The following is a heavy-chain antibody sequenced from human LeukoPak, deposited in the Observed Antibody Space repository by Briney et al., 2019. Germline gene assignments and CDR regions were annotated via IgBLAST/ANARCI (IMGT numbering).Heavy chain of an antibody. Sequence: GGSLRLSCAALGYTFSSYGTHWVRQTPRKGLEWVAFIRHDGSNQKYEDSVKGKFTVSRDNSRDMVYLQMNSLRTEATAVDYCGKNRDSSDYPRDFDFWGQGTLVTVSS. CDR3: GKNRDSSDYPRDFDF. CDR2: IRHDGSNQ. J-gene: IGHJ4*02. V-gene: IGHV3-30*02. D-gene: IGHD3-22*01. CDR1: GYTFSSYG.